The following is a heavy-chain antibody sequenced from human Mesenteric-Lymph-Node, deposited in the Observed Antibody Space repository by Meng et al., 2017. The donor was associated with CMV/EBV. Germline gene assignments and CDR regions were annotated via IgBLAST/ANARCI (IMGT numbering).Heavy chain of an antibody. D-gene: IGHD6-13*01. V-gene: IGHV4-39*07. CDR3: ARDFMRGNYNYYGMDV. J-gene: IGHJ6*02. Sequence: SETLSLTCTVSGGSISSSSYYWGWIRQPPGKGLEWIGSIYYSGSTYYNPSLKSRVTISVDTSKNQFSLKLSSVTAADTAVYYCARDFMRGNYNYYGMDVWGQGTLVTVSS. CDR1: GGSISSSSYY. CDR2: IYYSGST.